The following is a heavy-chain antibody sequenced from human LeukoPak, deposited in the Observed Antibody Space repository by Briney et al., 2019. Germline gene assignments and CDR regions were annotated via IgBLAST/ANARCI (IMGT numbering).Heavy chain of an antibody. CDR3: ARSNSSYFDY. CDR2: IIPIFGTA. V-gene: IGHV1-69*13. Sequence: SVTVSFKASGGTFSSYAISWVRQAPGQGLEWMGGIIPIFGTANYAQKFQGRVTITADESTSTAYMELSSLRSEDTAVYYCARSNSSYFDYWGQGTLVTVSS. D-gene: IGHD4-11*01. J-gene: IGHJ4*02. CDR1: GGTFSSYA.